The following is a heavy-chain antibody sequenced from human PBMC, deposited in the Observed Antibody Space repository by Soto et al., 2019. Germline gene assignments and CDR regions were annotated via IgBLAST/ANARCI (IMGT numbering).Heavy chain of an antibody. CDR3: AIVSGDSGGYYGMDV. CDR1: GYTFTSYG. V-gene: IGHV1-18*01. J-gene: IGHJ6*02. D-gene: IGHD4-17*01. Sequence: GASVKVSCKASGYTFTSYGIIWVRQAPGQGLEWMGWISAYNGNTNYAQKLQGRVTMTTDTSTSTAYMELRSLRSDDTAVYYCAIVSGDSGGYYGMDVWGQGTTVTVSS. CDR2: ISAYNGNT.